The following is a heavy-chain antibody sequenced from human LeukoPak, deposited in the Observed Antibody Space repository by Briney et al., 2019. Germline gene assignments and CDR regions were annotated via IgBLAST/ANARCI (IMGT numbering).Heavy chain of an antibody. J-gene: IGHJ4*02. V-gene: IGHV1-18*01. CDR2: ISAYNGDT. Sequence: GASVKVSCKASGYTFARYGITWVRQAPGQGLEWMGWISAYNGDTKFAQHLQDRVTLTTDASTGTAYMEMRSLTSDDTALYYCARDTALVTTAGGPDYWGRGTLVTVSS. CDR1: GYTFARYG. CDR3: ARDTALVTTAGGPDY. D-gene: IGHD6-13*01.